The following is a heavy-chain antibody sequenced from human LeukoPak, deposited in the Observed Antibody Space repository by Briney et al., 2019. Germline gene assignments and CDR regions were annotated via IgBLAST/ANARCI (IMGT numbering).Heavy chain of an antibody. CDR2: IYYSGST. Sequence: SETLSLTCTVSGGSISSYYWSWIRQPPGKGLEWIGYIYYSGSTNYNPSFKSRVTISVDTSKNQFSLKLSSVTAADTAVYYCARARDYEGHFDYWGQGTLVTVSS. V-gene: IGHV4-59*01. CDR3: ARARDYEGHFDY. J-gene: IGHJ4*02. CDR1: GGSISSYY. D-gene: IGHD4-17*01.